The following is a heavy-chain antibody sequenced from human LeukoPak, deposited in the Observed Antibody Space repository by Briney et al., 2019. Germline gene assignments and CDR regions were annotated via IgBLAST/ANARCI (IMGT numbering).Heavy chain of an antibody. CDR2: IKQGESER. Sequence: PGGSLRLSCAASGFTFRSYRMNWVRQAPGKGLEWVASIKQGESERYYVDSVNGRFTISRDNAKNSLYLQMNSLRAEDTAVYYCAGGEKSAFDNWGQGKMVT. V-gene: IGHV3-7*04. CDR3: AGGEKSAFDN. CDR1: GFTFRSYR. J-gene: IGHJ3*02.